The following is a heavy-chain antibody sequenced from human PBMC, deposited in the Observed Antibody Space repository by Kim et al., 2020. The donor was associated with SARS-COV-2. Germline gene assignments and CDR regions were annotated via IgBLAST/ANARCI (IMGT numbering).Heavy chain of an antibody. V-gene: IGHV4-34*01. D-gene: IGHD1-26*01. CDR3: ARGSRGGSYYYYYYYGMDV. CDR2: INHSGST. Sequence: SETLSLTCAVYGGSFSGYYWSWIRQPPGKGLEWIGEINHSGSTNYNPSLKSRVTISVDTSKNQFSLKLSSVTAADTAVYYCARGSRGGSYYYYYYYGMDVWGQGTTVTVSS. CDR1: GGSFSGYY. J-gene: IGHJ6*02.